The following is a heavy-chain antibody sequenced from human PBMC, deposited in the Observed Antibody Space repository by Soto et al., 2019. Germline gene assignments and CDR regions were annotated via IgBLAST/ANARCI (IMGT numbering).Heavy chain of an antibody. V-gene: IGHV4-59*12. D-gene: IGHD3-9*01. CDR2: IYHSGNS. CDR3: ARSRLYDILTGYYQSNWFDP. Sequence: SETLSLTCTVSGGSISRYYWSWIRQPPGKGLEWMGYIYHSGNSDYNPSLKSRVTISVDTSKNQFSLKLSSVTAADTAVYYCARSRLYDILTGYYQSNWFDPWGQGTLVTVSS. J-gene: IGHJ5*02. CDR1: GGSISRYY.